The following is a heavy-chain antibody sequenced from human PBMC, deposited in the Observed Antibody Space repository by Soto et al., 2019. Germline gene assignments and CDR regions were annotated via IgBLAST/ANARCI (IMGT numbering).Heavy chain of an antibody. V-gene: IGHV4-59*01. D-gene: IGHD3-22*01. CDR1: GGSISSYY. CDR2: IYYSGST. CDR3: AREGLDSSGYWAQVSGGYFQH. Sequence: SETLSLTCTVSGGSISSYYWSWIRQPPGKGLEWIGYIYYSGSTNYNPSLKSRVTISVDTSKNQFSLKLSSVTAADTAVYYCAREGLDSSGYWAQVSGGYFQHWGQGTLVTVSS. J-gene: IGHJ1*01.